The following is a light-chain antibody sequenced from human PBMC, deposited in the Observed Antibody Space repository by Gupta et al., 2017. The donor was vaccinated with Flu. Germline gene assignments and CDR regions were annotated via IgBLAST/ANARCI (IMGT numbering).Light chain of an antibody. J-gene: IGKJ2*01. CDR3: QRYGSSPAYT. V-gene: IGKV3-20*01. CDR2: GAS. Sequence: SLSLSPGEGDTLSCRASQTVAGSFLAWYQQQPGQAPRLLIYGASTRAPGIPDRFSGSGSGTDFTLTITRREPEDFAVYYCQRYGSSPAYTFGQGTKLEI. CDR1: QTVAGSF.